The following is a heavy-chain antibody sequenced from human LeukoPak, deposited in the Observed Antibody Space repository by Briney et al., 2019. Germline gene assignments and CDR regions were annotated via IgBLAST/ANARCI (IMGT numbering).Heavy chain of an antibody. J-gene: IGHJ4*02. D-gene: IGHD2-21*02. Sequence: SETLSLTCNVSGASMSTYYWSWIRQPPGKGLEWIGYIYYSGNTNYNSFLKSRVVISIDTSKNEFSLRLTSVTAADTAVYYCASGSRVTAFFNFWGQGTLVNVSP. CDR3: ASGSRVTAFFNF. CDR1: GASMSTYY. V-gene: IGHV4-59*01. CDR2: IYYSGNT.